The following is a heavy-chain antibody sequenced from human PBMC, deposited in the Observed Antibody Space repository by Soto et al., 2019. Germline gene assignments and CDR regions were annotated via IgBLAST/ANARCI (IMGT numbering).Heavy chain of an antibody. V-gene: IGHV4-61*01. D-gene: IGHD3-22*01. J-gene: IGHJ4*02. CDR1: GGSVMSHSFD. Sequence: PSGTLALTWTVPGGSVMSHSFDWSWIRQPPGRGLEWIAFIYHSGSTNYNPSLNSRVTISVDTSKNRFFLTLTSVTAADTAIYYCARARYDNSGYYAENYPHYRCQGTLVTVSS. CDR3: ARARYDNSGYYAENYPHY. CDR2: IYHSGST.